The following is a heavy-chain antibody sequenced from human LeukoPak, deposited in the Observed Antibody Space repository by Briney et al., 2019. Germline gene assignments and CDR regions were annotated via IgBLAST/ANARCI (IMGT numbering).Heavy chain of an antibody. D-gene: IGHD6-19*01. CDR2: ISAYNGDT. CDR3: ARDPSNTSGFYAYLDS. CDR1: GYTFTSHG. V-gene: IGHV1-18*01. Sequence: ASVKVSCKASGYTFTSHGISWVRQAPGQGLEWMGWISAYNGDTKYAQKTQGRVTMTTDASTSTAYMELRSLRSDDTAMYYCARDPSNTSGFYAYLDSWGQGTVVTVSS. J-gene: IGHJ4*02.